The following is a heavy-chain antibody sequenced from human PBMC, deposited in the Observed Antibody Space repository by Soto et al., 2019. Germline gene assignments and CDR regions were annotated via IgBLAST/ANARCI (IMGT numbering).Heavy chain of an antibody. CDR3: AGGGVNSSSWYLDYYYYGMDV. CDR1: GGTFSSYA. V-gene: IGHV1-69*13. Sequence: SVKFSWKASGGTFSSYAISWVRQSPGQGLEWMGGIIPIFGTANYAQKFQGRVTLTADESTSTAYMELSSLRSEDTAVYYCAGGGVNSSSWYLDYYYYGMDVWGQGTTVTVSS. CDR2: IIPIFGTA. J-gene: IGHJ6*02. D-gene: IGHD6-13*01.